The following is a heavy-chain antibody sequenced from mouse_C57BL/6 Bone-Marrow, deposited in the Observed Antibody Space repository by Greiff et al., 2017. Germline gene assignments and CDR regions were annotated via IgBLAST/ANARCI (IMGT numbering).Heavy chain of an antibody. CDR1: GYAFSSSW. CDR2: IYPGDGDT. CDR3: ARLLFDYFDY. J-gene: IGHJ2*01. Sequence: VKLQESGPELVKPGASVKISCKASGYAFSSSWMNWVKQRPGKGLEWIGRIYPGDGDTNYNGKFKGKATLTADKSSSTAYMQLSSLTSEDSAVYFCARLLFDYFDYWGPGTTLTVSS. V-gene: IGHV1-82*01.